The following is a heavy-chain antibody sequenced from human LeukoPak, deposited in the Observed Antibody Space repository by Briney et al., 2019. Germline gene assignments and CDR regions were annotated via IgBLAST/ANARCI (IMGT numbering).Heavy chain of an antibody. CDR2: IYHSGST. J-gene: IGHJ4*02. CDR3: VRTIYGEGGYFDY. D-gene: IGHD4-17*01. CDR1: GYSISSGYY. V-gene: IGHV4-38-2*01. Sequence: SETLSLTCAVSGYSISSGYYWGWIRQPPGKGLEWIGSIYHSGSTYYNPSLKRRVTISVDTSKNQFSLKLSSVTAADTAVYYCVRTIYGEGGYFDYWGQGTLVTVSS.